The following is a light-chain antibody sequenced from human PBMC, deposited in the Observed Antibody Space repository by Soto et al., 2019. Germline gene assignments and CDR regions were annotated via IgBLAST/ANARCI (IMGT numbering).Light chain of an antibody. CDR1: SSDVGDYNY. V-gene: IGLV2-14*03. CDR2: DVS. J-gene: IGLJ1*01. CDR3: SSYASSSSLDV. Sequence: QYVLTQPASVSGSPGQSITISCTGTSSDVGDYNYVSWFQQHPGKAPKLMIYDVSSRPSGISNRFSGSKSGNTASLTISGLQAEDEADYYCSSYASSSSLDVFGSGTKVTVL.